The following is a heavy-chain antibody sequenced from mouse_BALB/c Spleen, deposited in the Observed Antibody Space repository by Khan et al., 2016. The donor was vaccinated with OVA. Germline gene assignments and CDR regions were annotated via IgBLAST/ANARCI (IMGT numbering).Heavy chain of an antibody. Sequence: QVRLQQSGAELARPGASVKLSCKASGYTFTDYYINWVKQRTGQGLEWIGEISPGSGDTYYNEKFKGKATLTADKSSSTVYMQLSSLTAEASAVYFCARMNYFGYTFAYWGQGTLVTVSA. J-gene: IGHJ3*01. D-gene: IGHD1-2*01. CDR2: ISPGSGDT. CDR3: ARMNYFGYTFAY. CDR1: GYTFTDYY. V-gene: IGHV1-77*01.